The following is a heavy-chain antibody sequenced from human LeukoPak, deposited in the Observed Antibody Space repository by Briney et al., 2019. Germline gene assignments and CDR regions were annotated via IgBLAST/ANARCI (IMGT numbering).Heavy chain of an antibody. CDR2: IYPGDSDT. J-gene: IGHJ4*02. CDR1: GYSFANHW. D-gene: IGHD4-23*01. Sequence: GESLKISRKGTGYSFANHWIGWVRQMPGKGLECMGIIYPGDSDTRYSTSFQGQVTISVDKSIRTVYLQWNSLKASDSAIYFCGRRDYGCNSYFDSWGQETLVTVSS. V-gene: IGHV5-51*01. CDR3: GRRDYGCNSYFDS.